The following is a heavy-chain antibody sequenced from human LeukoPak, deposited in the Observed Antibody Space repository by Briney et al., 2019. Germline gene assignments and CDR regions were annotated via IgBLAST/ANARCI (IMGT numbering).Heavy chain of an antibody. CDR1: GGSVSSGSYY. D-gene: IGHD6-6*01. V-gene: IGHV4-30-4*01. CDR2: IYYSGST. Sequence: SETLSLTCTVSGGSVSSGSYYWSWSRQPPGKGLEWIGYIYYSGSTYYNPSLKSRVTISVDTSKNQFSLKLSSVTAADTAVYYCARDRIAARTFDYWGQGTLVTVSS. J-gene: IGHJ4*02. CDR3: ARDRIAARTFDY.